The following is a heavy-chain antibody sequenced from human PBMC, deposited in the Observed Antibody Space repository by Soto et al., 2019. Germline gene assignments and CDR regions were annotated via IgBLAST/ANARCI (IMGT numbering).Heavy chain of an antibody. D-gene: IGHD2-15*01. CDR3: ARDLGVALATLTLDS. V-gene: IGHV3-21*01. J-gene: IGHJ4*02. Sequence: PGGSLRLSCVASGFRLSTYSMNWVRQAPGKGLEWVADITTSSSFRFYADSVKGRFTISRDDARNSLYLQMNSLRVEDTGVYYCARDLGVALATLTLDSWGQGTLVTVSS. CDR1: GFRLSTYS. CDR2: ITTSSSFR.